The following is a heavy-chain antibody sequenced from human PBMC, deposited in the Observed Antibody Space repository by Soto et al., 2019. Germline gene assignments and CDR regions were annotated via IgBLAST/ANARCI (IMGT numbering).Heavy chain of an antibody. CDR2: ISSSSSYI. CDR3: ARDYKTTVTTLDY. J-gene: IGHJ4*02. CDR1: GFTFSSYS. Sequence: PGGSLRLSCAASGFTFSSYSMNWVRQAPGKGLEWVSSISSSSSYIYYADSVKGRFTISRDNAKNSLYLQMNSLRAEDTAVYYCARDYKTTVTTLDYWGQGTLVTVSS. V-gene: IGHV3-21*01. D-gene: IGHD4-17*01.